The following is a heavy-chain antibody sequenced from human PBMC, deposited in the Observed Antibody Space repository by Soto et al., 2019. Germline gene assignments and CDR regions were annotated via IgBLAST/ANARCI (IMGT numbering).Heavy chain of an antibody. Sequence: QAQLVQSGAEVKKPGASVKVSCKTSGYTFSDYDINWVRQATGQGLEWIGWMNPNSGETGYAQKFQGRVTMTRSVSLTTAYLELSSLRSEDTAVYYCARVAVAARPRWYNWFDPWGQGTLVTVSS. V-gene: IGHV1-8*02. CDR1: GYTFSDYD. CDR2: MNPNSGET. D-gene: IGHD2-15*01. J-gene: IGHJ5*02. CDR3: ARVAVAARPRWYNWFDP.